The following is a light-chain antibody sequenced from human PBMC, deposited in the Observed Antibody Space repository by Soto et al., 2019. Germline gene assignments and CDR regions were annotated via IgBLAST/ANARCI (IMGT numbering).Light chain of an antibody. J-gene: IGKJ2*01. CDR2: DAT. V-gene: IGKV3-20*01. Sequence: EIVLTQSPGTLSLSPGERATLSCRASQRVARNLLAWFQQRPGQPPRLLIYDATGRATGIPDRFSGSGSATDFTLTINRLEPEDFAVYYCHQYANSPLTFGQGTKLEIK. CDR3: HQYANSPLT. CDR1: QRVARNL.